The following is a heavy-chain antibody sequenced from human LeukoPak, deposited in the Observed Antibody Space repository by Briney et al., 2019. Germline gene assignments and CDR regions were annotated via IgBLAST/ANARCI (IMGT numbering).Heavy chain of an antibody. CDR1: GFTFSSHG. CDR2: ISNDGSNY. D-gene: IGHD3-16*01. CDR3: ARDCCGIWGPLGDY. V-gene: IGHV3-30*03. Sequence: GGSLRLSCTASGFTFSSHGMHWVRQAPGKGLEWVAVISNDGSNYYYADSVKGRFTISRDNSKNTLYLQMNSLRAEDTAVYYCARDCCGIWGPLGDYWGQGPLVTVSS. J-gene: IGHJ4*02.